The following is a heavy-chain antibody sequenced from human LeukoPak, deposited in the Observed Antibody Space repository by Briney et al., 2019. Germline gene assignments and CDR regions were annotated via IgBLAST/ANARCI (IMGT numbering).Heavy chain of an antibody. V-gene: IGHV3-33*01. D-gene: IGHD6-13*01. J-gene: IGHJ3*02. Sequence: PGRSLRLSCAASGLTFSSYGMHWVRQAPGKGLEWVAVIWYDGSNKFYADSVKGRFTISRDNSKNTLYLQMNSLRAEDTAVYYCARDEKYSSSWYRADAFDIWGQGTMVTVSS. CDR1: GLTFSSYG. CDR2: IWYDGSNK. CDR3: ARDEKYSSSWYRADAFDI.